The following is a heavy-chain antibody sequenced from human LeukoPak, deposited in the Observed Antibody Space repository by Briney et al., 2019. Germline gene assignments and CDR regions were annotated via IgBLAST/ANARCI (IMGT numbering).Heavy chain of an antibody. Sequence: ESLKISCKGSGYSLTSYWIGWVRQMPGKGLEWMGIIYPGDSDTRYSPSFQGQVTISADKSISTAYLQWSSLKASDTAMYYCARSLTMIRGVIGNWFDPWGQGTLVTVSS. V-gene: IGHV5-51*01. CDR2: IYPGDSDT. CDR3: ARSLTMIRGVIGNWFDP. D-gene: IGHD3-10*01. J-gene: IGHJ5*02. CDR1: GYSLTSYW.